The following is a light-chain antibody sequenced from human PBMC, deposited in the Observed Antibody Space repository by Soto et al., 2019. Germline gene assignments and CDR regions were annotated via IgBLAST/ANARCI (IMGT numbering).Light chain of an antibody. CDR1: QSVSSSY. J-gene: IGKJ1*01. Sequence: ETVLTQSPGTLSLSPGDRATLSCRASQSVSSSYLAWYQQKPGQAPRLLIYDASRRATGIPDRFSGSGSGTDFTLTISRLEPEDFAVXXCQQYGSTPRTFGQGTKVDIK. V-gene: IGKV3-20*01. CDR2: DAS. CDR3: QQYGSTPRT.